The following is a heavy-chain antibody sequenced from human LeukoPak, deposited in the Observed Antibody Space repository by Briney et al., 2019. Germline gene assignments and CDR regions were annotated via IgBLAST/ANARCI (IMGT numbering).Heavy chain of an antibody. Sequence: SETLSLTCTVSGGSISSYYWSWIRQPAGKGLEWIGRIYTSGSTNYNPSLKSRVTMSVDTSKNQFSLKLSSVTAADTAVYYCARGIVVVTYYYMDVWGKGTTVTVSS. D-gene: IGHD3-22*01. V-gene: IGHV4-4*07. J-gene: IGHJ6*03. CDR1: GGSISSYY. CDR2: IYTSGST. CDR3: ARGIVVVTYYYMDV.